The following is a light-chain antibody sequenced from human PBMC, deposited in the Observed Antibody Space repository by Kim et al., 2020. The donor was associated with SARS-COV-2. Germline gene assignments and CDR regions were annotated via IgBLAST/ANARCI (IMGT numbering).Light chain of an antibody. CDR3: QVWDSSSDHPGVV. Sequence: GKTASITCGGNNIGSKSVHWYRQRPGQAPILVIYYDTDRPSGIPERFSGSNSGNTATLTISRVEAGDEADYYCQVWDSSSDHPGVVFGGGTQLTVL. J-gene: IGLJ2*01. V-gene: IGLV3-21*04. CDR1: NIGSKS. CDR2: YDT.